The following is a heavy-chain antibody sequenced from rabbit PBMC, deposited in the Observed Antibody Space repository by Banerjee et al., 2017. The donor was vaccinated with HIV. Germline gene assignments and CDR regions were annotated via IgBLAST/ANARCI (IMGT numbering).Heavy chain of an antibody. Sequence: QQQLEESGGGLVKPGGTLTLTCTASGFSFSSSYYMCWVRQAPGKGLEWIGCGSGTTYYASWAKGRFTISKTSSTTVTLQMTSLTAADTATYFCARAGDYDYSYGYAGYPMWGPGTLVTVS. CDR1: GFSFSSSYY. D-gene: IGHD6-1*01. CDR3: ARAGDYDYSYGYAGYPM. J-gene: IGHJ4*01. V-gene: IGHV1S45*01. CDR2: GSGTT.